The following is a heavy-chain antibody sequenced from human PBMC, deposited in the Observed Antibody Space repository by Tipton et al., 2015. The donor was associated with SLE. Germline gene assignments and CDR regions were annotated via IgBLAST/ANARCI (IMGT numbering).Heavy chain of an antibody. V-gene: IGHV4-59*01. J-gene: IGHJ2*01. D-gene: IGHD1-7*01. Sequence: TLSLTCTVSGGSISSYYWSWIRQPPGKGLEWVGYIYNSGSTTYNPSLKSRVNISVNTSKNQFSLKLRSVTAAATAVDYCAGDLGRNYHWYFDLWGRGTLVAVSS. CDR1: GGSISSYY. CDR2: IYNSGST. CDR3: AGDLGRNYHWYFDL.